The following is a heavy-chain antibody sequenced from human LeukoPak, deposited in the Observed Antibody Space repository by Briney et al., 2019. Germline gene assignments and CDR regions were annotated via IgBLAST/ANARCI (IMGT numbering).Heavy chain of an antibody. CDR3: ARQVTGYYFDY. V-gene: IGHV5-51*01. D-gene: IGHD3-10*01. Sequence: GESLKISCKGSGYSFTSYWLCWVRPMPGKGLEWLGIIYPGDSDTRYSPSFQGQVTISADKSISTAYLQWSSLKASDTAMYYCARQVTGYYFDYWGQGTLVTVSS. J-gene: IGHJ4*02. CDR2: IYPGDSDT. CDR1: GYSFTSYW.